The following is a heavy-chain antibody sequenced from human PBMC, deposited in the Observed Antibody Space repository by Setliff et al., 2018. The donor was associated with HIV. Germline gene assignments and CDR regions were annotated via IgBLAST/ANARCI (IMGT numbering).Heavy chain of an antibody. CDR1: GFTFNDYA. CDR2: IWHDGSNQ. J-gene: IGHJ4*02. V-gene: IGHV3-33*06. Sequence: GGSLRLSCAESGFTFNDYAMHWVRQAPGKGLEWVAVIWHDGSNQYYADSVKGRFTISRDNSRNTQYLQMNSLSVEDTAVYYCVKNLYTEMWGEIFDSWGRGTLVTVSS. CDR3: VKNLYTEMWGEIFDS. D-gene: IGHD3-16*01.